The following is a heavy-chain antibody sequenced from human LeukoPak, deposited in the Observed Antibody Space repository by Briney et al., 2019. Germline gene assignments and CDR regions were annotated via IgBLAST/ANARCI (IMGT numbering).Heavy chain of an antibody. CDR2: INPNSGGT. CDR1: GYTFTGYY. V-gene: IGHV1-2*02. D-gene: IGHD3-10*01. J-gene: IGHJ4*02. Sequence: ASVKVSCKASGYTFTGYYMHWVRQAPGQGLGWMGWINPNSGGTNYAQKFQGRVTMTRDTSISTAYMELSRLRSDDTAVYYCARTIDYYGSGSYWAYWDQGTLVTVSS. CDR3: ARTIDYYGSGSYWAY.